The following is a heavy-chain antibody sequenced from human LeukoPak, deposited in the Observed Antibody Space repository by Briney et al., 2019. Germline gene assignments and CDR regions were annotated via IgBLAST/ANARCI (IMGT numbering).Heavy chain of an antibody. CDR2: IKQDGSEK. CDR3: ARETITTGGIQLWLYGYYYYYGMDV. Sequence: SGGSLRLSCAASGFTFNIYGMSWVRQAPGKGLEWVANIKQDGSEKYYVDSVKGRFTISRDNAKNSLYLQMNSLRAEDTAVYYCARETITTGGIQLWLYGYYYYYGMDVWGQGTTVTVSS. D-gene: IGHD5-18*01. J-gene: IGHJ6*02. V-gene: IGHV3-7*01. CDR1: GFTFNIYG.